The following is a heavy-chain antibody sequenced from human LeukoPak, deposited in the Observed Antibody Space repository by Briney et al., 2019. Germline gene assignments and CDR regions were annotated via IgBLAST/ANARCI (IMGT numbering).Heavy chain of an antibody. V-gene: IGHV3-23*01. J-gene: IGHJ5*02. Sequence: PGGSLRLSCAASGFTFSSYAMSWVRQAPGKGLGWVSGISGSGGSTYSADSVKGRFTISRDNSKNTLYLQMNSLRAEDTAVYYCAKGEATAGTSSWFDPWGQGTLVTVSS. D-gene: IGHD6-13*01. CDR3: AKGEATAGTSSWFDP. CDR1: GFTFSSYA. CDR2: ISGSGGST.